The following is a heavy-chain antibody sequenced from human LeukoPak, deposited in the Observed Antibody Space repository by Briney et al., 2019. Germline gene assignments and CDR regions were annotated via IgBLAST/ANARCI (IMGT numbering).Heavy chain of an antibody. V-gene: IGHV1-24*01. CDR1: GGTFSSYA. CDR2: FDPEDGET. D-gene: IGHD3-10*01. Sequence: GSSVKVSCKASGGTFSSYAISWVRQAPGQGLEWMGGFDPEDGETIYAQKFQGRVTMTEDTSTDTAYMELSSLRSEDTAVYYCATFMVRGPNAFDIWGQGTMVTVSS. J-gene: IGHJ3*02. CDR3: ATFMVRGPNAFDI.